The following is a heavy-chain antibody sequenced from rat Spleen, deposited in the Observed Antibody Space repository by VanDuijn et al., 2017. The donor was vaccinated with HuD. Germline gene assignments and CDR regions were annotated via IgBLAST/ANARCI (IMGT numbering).Heavy chain of an antibody. Sequence: EVQLVESGGGLVQPGRSLKLSCAASGFTFGDFPMAWVRQTPTKGLEWVATVTSGGNNIYYRDSVKGRFTGSRDNAGSIVYLQMNSLRSEDTATYYCARDNNYKAYWGQGVMVTVSS. V-gene: IGHV5S14*01. CDR1: GFTFGDFP. CDR2: VTSGGNNI. J-gene: IGHJ2*01. CDR3: ARDNNYKAY. D-gene: IGHD1-10*01.